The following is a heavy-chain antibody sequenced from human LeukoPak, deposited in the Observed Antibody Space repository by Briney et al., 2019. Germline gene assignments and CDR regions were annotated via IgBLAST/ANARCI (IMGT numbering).Heavy chain of an antibody. CDR1: GDSISTSNSY. V-gene: IGHV4-39*07. CDR3: ARVGRGYSYGLDY. Sequence: SETLSLTCTVSGDSISTSNSYWGWIRQPPGKGLEWIGSIYYSGNTYYNASLKSRVTISVDTSKNQFSLKLSSVTAADTAVYYCARVGRGYSYGLDYWGQGTLVTVSS. D-gene: IGHD5-18*01. J-gene: IGHJ4*02. CDR2: IYYSGNT.